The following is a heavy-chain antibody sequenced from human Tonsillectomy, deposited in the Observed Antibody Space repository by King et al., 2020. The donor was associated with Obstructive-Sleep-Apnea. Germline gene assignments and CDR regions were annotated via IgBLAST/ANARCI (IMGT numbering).Heavy chain of an antibody. CDR2: IDWDDGK. CDR3: ARSLEMATIWGSAPFDY. D-gene: IGHD5-24*01. Sequence: VTLKESGPALVKPTQTLTLTCTFSGFSLSTSGMCVSWVRQPPGKALEWLARIDWDDGKYYSTSLKTRLTISKDTSKNQVVLTMTNMDPVDTATYYCARSLEMATIWGSAPFDYWGQGTLVTVSS. V-gene: IGHV2-70*11. CDR1: GFSLSTSGMC. J-gene: IGHJ4*02.